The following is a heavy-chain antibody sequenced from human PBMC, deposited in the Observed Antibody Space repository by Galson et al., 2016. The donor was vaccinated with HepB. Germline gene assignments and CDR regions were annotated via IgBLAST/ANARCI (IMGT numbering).Heavy chain of an antibody. D-gene: IGHD4-17*01. CDR1: GVSISRGGHY. Sequence: TLSLPCTVSGVSISRGGHYWSWIRQHPGKGLEWIGYIYSTGYTHYNPSLKSRVTISEDMSKSQFSLMLRSVTAADTAVYYCARGGGNYGDYVVYWGQGPLVIVSS. J-gene: IGHJ4*02. V-gene: IGHV4-31*03. CDR3: ARGGGNYGDYVVY. CDR2: IYSTGYT.